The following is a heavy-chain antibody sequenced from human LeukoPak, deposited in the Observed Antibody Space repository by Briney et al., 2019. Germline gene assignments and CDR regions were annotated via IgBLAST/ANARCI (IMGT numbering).Heavy chain of an antibody. V-gene: IGHV1-69*13. CDR1: GGTFSSYA. D-gene: IGHD3-16*01. CDR2: IIPIIETP. Sequence: SVKVSCKASGGTFSSYAISWVRQAPGQGLEWMGGIIPIIETPKKAEKFQDRVTITADESTSTAYMELSSLRSEDTAVYYCARVERDTLGDDTDYWGQGTLVTVSS. J-gene: IGHJ4*02. CDR3: ARVERDTLGDDTDY.